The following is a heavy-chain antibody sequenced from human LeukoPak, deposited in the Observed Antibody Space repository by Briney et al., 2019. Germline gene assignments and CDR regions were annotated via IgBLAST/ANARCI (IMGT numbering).Heavy chain of an antibody. CDR2: INPSGGNT. V-gene: IGHV1-46*01. Sequence: ASVKVSCKASGYTFINYYVHWVRQAPGQGLEWMGMINPSGGNTGYAQKFQGRVTMTRDTSTSTVHVELSSLRSEDTAVYYCARVDSKSEYYYDSSGYYYGGYYFDCSGQGTLVTVSS. D-gene: IGHD3-22*01. CDR3: ARVDSKSEYYYDSSGYYYGGYYFDC. CDR1: GYTFINYY. J-gene: IGHJ4*02.